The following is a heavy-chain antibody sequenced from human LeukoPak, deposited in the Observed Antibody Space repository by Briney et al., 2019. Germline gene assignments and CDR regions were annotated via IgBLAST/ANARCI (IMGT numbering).Heavy chain of an antibody. D-gene: IGHD5-18*01. CDR3: ARQKMDTAIETLVGTD. CDR2: INTNTGNP. Sequence: ASVKVSCKASGYTFTSYAMNWVRQAPGQGLEWMGWINTNTGNPTYAQGFTGRFVFSLDTSVSTAYLQISSLKAEDTAVYYCARQKMDTAIETLVGTDWGQGTLVTVSS. CDR1: GYTFTSYA. V-gene: IGHV7-4-1*02. J-gene: IGHJ4*02.